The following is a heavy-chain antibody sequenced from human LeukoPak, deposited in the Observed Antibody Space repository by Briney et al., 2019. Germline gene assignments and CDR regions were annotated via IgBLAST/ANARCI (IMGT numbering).Heavy chain of an antibody. CDR3: ARVARSEHFDY. J-gene: IGHJ4*02. Sequence: GGSLRLSCAASGFTFSSYSMNWVRQAPGKGLEWVSSISSSSSYIYYADSVEGRFTISRDNAKNSLYLQMNSLRAEDTAVYYCARVARSEHFDYWGQGTLVTVSS. CDR2: ISSSSSYI. CDR1: GFTFSSYS. V-gene: IGHV3-21*01.